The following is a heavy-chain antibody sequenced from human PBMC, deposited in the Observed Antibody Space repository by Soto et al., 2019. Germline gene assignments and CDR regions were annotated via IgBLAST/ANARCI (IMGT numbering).Heavy chain of an antibody. D-gene: IGHD6-19*01. J-gene: IGHJ4*02. CDR1: GYTLTSYG. CDR2: ISAYNGNT. CDR3: ARGESLEAVAGYNY. Sequence: ASVKVSCKASGYTLTSYGISWVRQAPGQGLEWMGWISAYNGNTNYAQKLQGRVTMTTDTSTSTAYMELRSLRSDDTAVYYCARGESLEAVAGYNYWGQGTLVTVSS. V-gene: IGHV1-18*04.